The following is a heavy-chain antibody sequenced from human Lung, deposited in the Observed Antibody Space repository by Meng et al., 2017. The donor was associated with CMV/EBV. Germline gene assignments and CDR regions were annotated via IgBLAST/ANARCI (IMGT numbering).Heavy chain of an antibody. J-gene: IGHJ6*02. CDR2: ITSSSSAT. CDR3: ARVKGSFKFAMDV. CDR1: GFTFSDYY. V-gene: IGHV3-11*01. Sequence: GGSLRLXXAASGFTFSDYYMSWIRQAPGRGLDWVSYITSSSSATYYADSVKGRFTISRDNAKNSLYLQMNSLRVEDTAVYYCARVKGSFKFAMDVWGQGTTVTVSS. D-gene: IGHD2/OR15-2a*01.